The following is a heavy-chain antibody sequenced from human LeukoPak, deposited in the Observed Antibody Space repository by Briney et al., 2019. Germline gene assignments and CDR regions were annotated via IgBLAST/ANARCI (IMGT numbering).Heavy chain of an antibody. CDR3: ARQYWDDSKLDY. D-gene: IGHD3-22*01. V-gene: IGHV4-38-2*01. CDR1: GYSISSGYY. CDR2: IYHSGST. Sequence: SETLSLTCAVSGYSISSGYYWDWIRQPPGKGLEWIGNIYHSGSTYYNPSLKSRVTISVDTSKNQFSLKLSSATAADTAVYYCARQYWDDSKLDYWGQGTLVTVSS. J-gene: IGHJ4*02.